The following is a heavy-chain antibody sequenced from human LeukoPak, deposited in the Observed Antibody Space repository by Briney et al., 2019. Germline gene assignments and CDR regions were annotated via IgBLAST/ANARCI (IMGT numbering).Heavy chain of an antibody. D-gene: IGHD6-25*01. CDR3: ARDSGYNLRGYFQH. CDR2: ISYDGSNK. V-gene: IGHV3-30*04. J-gene: IGHJ1*01. CDR1: GFTFSSYT. Sequence: GGSLRLSCAASGFTFSSYTMHWGRQAPGKGLEWVAVISYDGSNKYYADSVKGRFTISRDNSKNTLYLQMNSLRAEDTAVYYCARDSGYNLRGYFQHWGQGTLVTVSS.